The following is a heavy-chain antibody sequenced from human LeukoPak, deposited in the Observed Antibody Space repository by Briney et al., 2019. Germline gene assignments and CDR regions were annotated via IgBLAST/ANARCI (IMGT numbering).Heavy chain of an antibody. CDR1: GFTFSSYG. CDR2: ISYDGSNK. CDR3: AKAVINYDILTGYGRYYGMDV. J-gene: IGHJ6*02. V-gene: IGHV3-30*18. D-gene: IGHD3-9*01. Sequence: GGPLRLSCAASGFTFSSYGMHWVRQAPGKGLEWVAVISYDGSNKYYADSVKGRFTISRDNSKSTLYLQMNSLRAEDTAVYYCAKAVINYDILTGYGRYYGMDVWGQGTTVTVSS.